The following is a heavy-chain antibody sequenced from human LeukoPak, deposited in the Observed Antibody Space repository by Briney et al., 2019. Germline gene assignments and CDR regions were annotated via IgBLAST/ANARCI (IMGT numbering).Heavy chain of an antibody. J-gene: IGHJ4*02. CDR3: ARVVSGCSSTSCYTFDY. CDR2: IYTSGST. V-gene: IGHV4-4*07. CDR1: GGSISSYY. Sequence: SETLSLTCTVSGGSISSYYWGWIRQPAGKGLEWIGRIYTSGSTNYNPSLKSRVTMSVDTSKNQFSLKLSSVTAADTAVYYCARVVSGCSSTSCYTFDYWGQGTLVTVSS. D-gene: IGHD2-2*02.